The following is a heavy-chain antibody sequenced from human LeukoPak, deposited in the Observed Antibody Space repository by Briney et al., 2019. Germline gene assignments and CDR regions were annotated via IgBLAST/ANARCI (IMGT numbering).Heavy chain of an antibody. V-gene: IGHV4-34*01. J-gene: IGHJ4*02. CDR3: SVGLDSSGWIGDY. Sequence: PSETLSLTCAVYGGSFSGYYWSWIRQPPGKGLEWIGEINHSGSTNYNPSLKSRVTISVDTSKNQFSLKLSSVTAADTAVYYCSVGLDSSGWIGDYWGQGTLVTVSS. CDR2: INHSGST. CDR1: GGSFSGYY. D-gene: IGHD6-19*01.